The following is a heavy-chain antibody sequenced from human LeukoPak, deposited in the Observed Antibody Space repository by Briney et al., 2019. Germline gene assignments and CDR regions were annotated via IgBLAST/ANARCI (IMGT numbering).Heavy chain of an antibody. D-gene: IGHD6-13*01. CDR2: ISAYNGNT. Sequence: ASVKVSCKASGYTFTCYGISWVRQAPGQGLEWIGWISAYNGNTNYAQKLQGRVTMTKDTSTSTAYMELRSLRSDDTAVYYCARPIVAAGSNRFDPWGQGTLVTVSS. CDR3: ARPIVAAGSNRFDP. V-gene: IGHV1-18*01. J-gene: IGHJ5*02. CDR1: GYTFTCYG.